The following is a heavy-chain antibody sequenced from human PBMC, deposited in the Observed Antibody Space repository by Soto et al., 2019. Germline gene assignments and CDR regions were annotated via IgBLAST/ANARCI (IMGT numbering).Heavy chain of an antibody. D-gene: IGHD3-10*01. Sequence: GASVKVSCKASGYTFTSYASHWVRQAPGQRHEWMGWINADNGNTKYSQKFQGRVTITRDTSASTAYMELSTLRSEDTAVYYCATVPLRRFWVRGPGGGYLDCWGQGTLVTVCS. CDR3: ATVPLRRFWVRGPGGGYLDC. CDR1: GYTFTSYA. CDR2: INADNGNT. V-gene: IGHV1-3*01. J-gene: IGHJ4*02.